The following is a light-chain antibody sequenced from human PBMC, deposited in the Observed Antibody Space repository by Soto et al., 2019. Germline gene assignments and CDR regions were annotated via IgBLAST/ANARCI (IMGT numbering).Light chain of an antibody. Sequence: DIQMTQSPSSVSASVGDRVTITCRASQDISSWLAWYQQKPGKAPKLLIYATSSLQSGVPSRFRGSGSGTDFTLTISSLQPEDFATYYCQQANSFPITFGQGTRLEIK. V-gene: IGKV1-12*01. J-gene: IGKJ5*01. CDR2: ATS. CDR3: QQANSFPIT. CDR1: QDISSW.